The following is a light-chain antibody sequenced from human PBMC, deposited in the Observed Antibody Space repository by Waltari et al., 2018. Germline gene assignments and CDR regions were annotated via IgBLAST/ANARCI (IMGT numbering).Light chain of an antibody. Sequence: QSALTQPASVSGSPGQSITISCTGTSSDVGGYNYVSWSQQHPAKAPKLMIYDVSKRSSGVSTRFSGYKSGNTASRTISGLQAEDEADYYCSSYTSSSIVVFGGGTKLTVL. J-gene: IGLJ2*01. V-gene: IGLV2-14*01. CDR1: SSDVGGYNY. CDR2: DVS. CDR3: SSYTSSSIVV.